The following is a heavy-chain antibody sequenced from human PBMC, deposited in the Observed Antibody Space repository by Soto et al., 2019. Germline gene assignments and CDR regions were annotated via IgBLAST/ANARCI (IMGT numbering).Heavy chain of an antibody. J-gene: IGHJ4*02. CDR1: GGSISGHY. CDR3: ARVGSSGWSPDY. Sequence: PSETLSLTCTVSGGSISGHYWIWIRQSPGKGLEWIGYIFYTGSTNYNPSLKSRITLSADTSKNQFSLRLNSVTAADTAVYYCARVGSSGWSPDYWGRGXLVTVSS. D-gene: IGHD6-19*01. CDR2: IFYTGST. V-gene: IGHV4-59*11.